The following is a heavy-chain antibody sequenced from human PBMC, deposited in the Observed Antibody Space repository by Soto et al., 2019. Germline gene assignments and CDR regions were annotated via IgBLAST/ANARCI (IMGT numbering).Heavy chain of an antibody. CDR1: GFTFSSYA. D-gene: IGHD4-17*01. CDR2: ITDNGRST. Sequence: GESLRLSCSASGFTFSSYAMHWVRQAPGKGLEWVSLITDNGRSTYYADSVKGRFTISRDNTKNTLFLQMNSLRAEDTAVYYCAKERATTTAFDCWGQGTLVTLPS. J-gene: IGHJ4*02. CDR3: AKERATTTAFDC. V-gene: IGHV3-23*01.